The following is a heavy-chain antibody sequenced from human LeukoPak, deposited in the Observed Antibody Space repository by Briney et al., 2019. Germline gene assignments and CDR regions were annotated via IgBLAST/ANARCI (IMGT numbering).Heavy chain of an antibody. D-gene: IGHD4-17*01. J-gene: IGHJ4*02. Sequence: ASVKVSCKASGGTFSSYAISWVRQAPGQGLEWMGGIIPIFGTANYAQKFQGRVTITADESTSTAYMELSSLRSEDTAAYYCARDLGDYGDYLGDYWGQGTLVTVSS. V-gene: IGHV1-69*13. CDR2: IIPIFGTA. CDR3: ARDLGDYGDYLGDY. CDR1: GGTFSSYA.